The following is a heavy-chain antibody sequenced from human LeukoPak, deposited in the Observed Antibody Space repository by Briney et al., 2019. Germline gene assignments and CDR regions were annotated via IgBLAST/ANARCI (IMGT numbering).Heavy chain of an antibody. D-gene: IGHD6-13*01. V-gene: IGHV1-2*04. Sequence: ASVKVSCKASGYTFTGYYMHWVRQAPGQGLEWMGLINPNSGGTNYAQKFQGWVTMTRDTSISTAYMELSRLRSDDTAVYYCARDRVAAAGQGGNWFDPWGQGTLVTVSS. CDR2: INPNSGGT. CDR1: GYTFTGYY. J-gene: IGHJ5*02. CDR3: ARDRVAAAGQGGNWFDP.